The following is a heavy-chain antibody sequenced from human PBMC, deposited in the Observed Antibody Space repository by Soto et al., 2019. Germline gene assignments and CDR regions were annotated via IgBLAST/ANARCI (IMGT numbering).Heavy chain of an antibody. D-gene: IGHD5-12*01. CDR3: ARDPPDGYSGYDY. V-gene: IGHV4-59*01. CDR2: IYNSDT. J-gene: IGHJ4*02. Sequence: SETLSLTCIVSGGSISNYYWNWIRQPPGKGLGWIGFIYNSDTNYNPSLKSRVTISVDTSKNHFSLRLTSVTAADTAVYYCARDPPDGYSGYDYWGQGTLVTVSS. CDR1: GGSISNYY.